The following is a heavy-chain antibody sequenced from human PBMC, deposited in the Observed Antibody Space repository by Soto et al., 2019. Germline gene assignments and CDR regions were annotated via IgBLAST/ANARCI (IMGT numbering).Heavy chain of an antibody. J-gene: IGHJ6*03. Sequence: GGSLRLSCAASGFTFSSYAMSWVRQAPGKGLEWLSTISGSGSSTYYADSVKGRFTISRDNVKNTLYLQMNSLRAEDTAVYYCATYGSGSYYLEIYYYYYMDVWGKGTTVTVSS. V-gene: IGHV3-23*01. CDR3: ATYGSGSYYLEIYYYYYMDV. CDR2: ISGSGSST. D-gene: IGHD3-10*01. CDR1: GFTFSSYA.